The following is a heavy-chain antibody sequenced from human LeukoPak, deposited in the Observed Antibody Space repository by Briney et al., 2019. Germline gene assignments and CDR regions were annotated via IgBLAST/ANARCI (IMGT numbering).Heavy chain of an antibody. Sequence: PGGSLRLSCAASGFTFDDYAMHWVRQAPGKGLEWVSGISWNSGSIGYADSVKGRFTISRDNAKNSLYLQMNSLRAEDTALYYCAKDILTGYYNCAFDIWGQGTMVTVSS. D-gene: IGHD3-9*01. CDR3: AKDILTGYYNCAFDI. V-gene: IGHV3-9*01. CDR2: ISWNSGSI. CDR1: GFTFDDYA. J-gene: IGHJ3*02.